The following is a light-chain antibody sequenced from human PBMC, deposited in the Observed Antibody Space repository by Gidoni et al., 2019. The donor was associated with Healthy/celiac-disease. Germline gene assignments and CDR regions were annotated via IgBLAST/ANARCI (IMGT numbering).Light chain of an antibody. Sequence: LTQSALTLAVTRGQPASISCKSSQSLLHSDGKTYLYWYLQKPGQSPQLLIYEVSNRFSGVPGRVSGSGSGTDFTLKISRVEAEDVGVYYCMQRIQLPYTFGQGTKLEIK. CDR2: EVS. V-gene: IGKV2D-29*02. CDR1: QSLLHSDGKTY. CDR3: MQRIQLPYT. J-gene: IGKJ2*01.